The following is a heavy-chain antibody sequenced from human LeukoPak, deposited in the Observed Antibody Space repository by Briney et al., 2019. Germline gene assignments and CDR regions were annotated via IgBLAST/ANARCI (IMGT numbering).Heavy chain of an antibody. Sequence: GESLKISCKGSGYNFANYWAAWVRQMPGKGLEWMGIIYPGDSSAKYSPSFQGPVTISADKSISTAYLQWSSLQASDTAIYYCARQQGSFSGGMDYWGQGTLVTVSS. CDR3: ARQQGSFSGGMDY. V-gene: IGHV5-51*01. CDR2: IYPGDSSA. D-gene: IGHD5-12*01. J-gene: IGHJ4*02. CDR1: GYNFANYW.